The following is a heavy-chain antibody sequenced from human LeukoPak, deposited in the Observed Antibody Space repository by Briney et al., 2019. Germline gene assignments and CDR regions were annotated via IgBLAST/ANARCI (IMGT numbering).Heavy chain of an antibody. Sequence: GGSLRLSCATSGFTFSDVYMSWIRRAPGKGLEWISYISGSGSSTYYADSVKGRFTISRDNSKNTLYLQMNSLRAEDTAIYYCAKDYSGFNYWGQGTLVTVSS. D-gene: IGHD4-11*01. CDR2: ISGSGSST. CDR1: GFTFSDVY. CDR3: AKDYSGFNY. V-gene: IGHV3-23*01. J-gene: IGHJ4*02.